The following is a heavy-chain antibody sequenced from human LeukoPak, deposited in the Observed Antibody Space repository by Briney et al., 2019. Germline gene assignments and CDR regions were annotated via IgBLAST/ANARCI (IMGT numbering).Heavy chain of an antibody. Sequence: SETLSLTCTVSGGSISSYYWSWIRQPPGKGLEWIGYIYYSGSTNYKPSLKSRVTISVDTSKNQFSLKLSSVTAADTAVYYCARRAGTGTSKYYMDVWGKGTTVTVSS. J-gene: IGHJ6*03. CDR1: GGSISSYY. V-gene: IGHV4-59*12. D-gene: IGHD1-1*01. CDR3: ARRAGTGTSKYYMDV. CDR2: IYYSGST.